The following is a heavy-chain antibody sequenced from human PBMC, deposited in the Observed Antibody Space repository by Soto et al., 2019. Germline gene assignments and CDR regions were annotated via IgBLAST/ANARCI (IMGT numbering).Heavy chain of an antibody. CDR2: IKQDGSAT. D-gene: IGHD5-18*01. CDR1: GFTFSSYW. J-gene: IGHJ4*02. CDR3: GRGGSDSPMAPGY. Sequence: HPGGSLRLSCAASGFTFSSYWMSWVRQAPGKGLEWVANIKQDGSATNYADSVKGRFTISRDNAKNTLYLQMNSLRAEDTAVFYCGRGGSDSPMAPGYWGQGTLVTVSS. V-gene: IGHV3-7*01.